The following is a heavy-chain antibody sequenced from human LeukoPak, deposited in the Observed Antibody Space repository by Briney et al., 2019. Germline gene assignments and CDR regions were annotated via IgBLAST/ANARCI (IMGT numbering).Heavy chain of an antibody. CDR3: AGGSDLGF. V-gene: IGHV3-7*01. CDR2: IKEDGSEK. CDR1: GFTVRKHW. D-gene: IGHD3-10*01. Sequence: PGGSLRLSCSDSGFTVRKHWMSWLRQAPGKGLEWVANIKEDGSEKYYVDSVRGRFTVSRDNAKNSLYLQMDSLRAEDTAVYYCAGGSDLGFWGQGTLVTVSS. J-gene: IGHJ4*02.